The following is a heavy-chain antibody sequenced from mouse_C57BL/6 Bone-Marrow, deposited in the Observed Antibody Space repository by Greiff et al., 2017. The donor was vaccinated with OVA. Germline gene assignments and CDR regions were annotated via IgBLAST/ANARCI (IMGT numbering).Heavy chain of an antibody. Sequence: DVQLQESEGGLVQPGSSMKLSCTASGFTFSDYYMAWVRQVPEKGLEWVANINYDGSSTYYLDSLKSRFIISRDNAKNILYLQMSSLKSEDTATYYCARFPYYFYWYFDVWGTGTTVTVSS. V-gene: IGHV5-16*01. CDR1: GFTFSDYY. CDR3: ARFPYYFYWYFDV. D-gene: IGHD2-10*01. CDR2: INYDGSST. J-gene: IGHJ1*03.